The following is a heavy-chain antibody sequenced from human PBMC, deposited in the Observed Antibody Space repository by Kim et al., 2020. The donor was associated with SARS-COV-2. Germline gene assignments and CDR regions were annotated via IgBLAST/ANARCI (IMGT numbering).Heavy chain of an antibody. CDR3: ARETAAVDY. Sequence: GSTHSNPSLKSRVTISVDTSKSQFSLKLGSETTADTTVYYCARETAAVDYWGQGTLVTVSS. J-gene: IGHJ4*02. D-gene: IGHD6-13*01. CDR2: GST. V-gene: IGHV4-59*01.